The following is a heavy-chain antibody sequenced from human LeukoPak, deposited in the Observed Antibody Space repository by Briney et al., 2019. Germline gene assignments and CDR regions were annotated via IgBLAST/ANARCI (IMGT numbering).Heavy chain of an antibody. D-gene: IGHD4-17*01. J-gene: IGHJ6*02. V-gene: IGHV4-59*01. CDR1: GGSTSSYY. CDR3: ARDSSTYGDYSASFYYGMDV. CDR2: IYYSGST. Sequence: QPSETLSLTCTVSGGSTSSYYWSWIRQPPGKGLEWIGYIYYSGSTNYNPSLKSRVTISVDTSKNQFSLKLGSVTAADTAVYYCARDSSTYGDYSASFYYGMDVWGQGTTVTVSS.